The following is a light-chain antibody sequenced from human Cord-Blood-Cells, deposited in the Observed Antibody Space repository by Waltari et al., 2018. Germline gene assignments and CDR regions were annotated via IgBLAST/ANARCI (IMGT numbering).Light chain of an antibody. CDR3: QSYDSSLSGYV. CDR1: SSNIWAGYD. V-gene: IGLV1-40*01. CDR2: GNS. J-gene: IGLJ1*01. Sequence: QSVLTPPPSVSGAPGQRVTIPCTGSSSNIWAGYDGPWYQQLPGTAPKLLIYGNSNRPSGVPDRFSGSKSGTSASLAITGLQAEDEADYYCQSYDSSLSGYVFGTGTKVTVL.